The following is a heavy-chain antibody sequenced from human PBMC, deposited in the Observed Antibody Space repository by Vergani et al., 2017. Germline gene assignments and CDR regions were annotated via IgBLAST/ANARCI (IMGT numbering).Heavy chain of an antibody. V-gene: IGHV1-18*01. CDR1: GGTFSSYG. J-gene: IGHJ4*02. CDR2: ISAYNGNT. D-gene: IGHD3-22*01. Sequence: QVQLVQSGAEVKKPGSSVKVSCKASGGTFSSYGISWVRQAPGQGLEWMGWISAYNGNTNYAQKLQGRVTMTTDTSTSTAYMELRSLRSDDTAVYYCAREGAHYYDSSGYSYYFDYWGQGTLVTVSS. CDR3: AREGAHYYDSSGYSYYFDY.